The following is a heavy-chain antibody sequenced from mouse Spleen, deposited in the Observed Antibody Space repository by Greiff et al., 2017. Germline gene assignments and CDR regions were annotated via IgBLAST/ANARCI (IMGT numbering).Heavy chain of an antibody. V-gene: IGHV1-53*01. D-gene: IGHD4-1*01. CDR3: ARGLGRKAMDY. CDR2: INPSNGGT. Sequence: QVQLKESGTELVKPGASVKLSCKASGYTFTSYWMHWVKQRPGQGLEWIGNINPSNGGTNYNEKFKSKATLTVDKSSSTAYMQLSSLTSEDSAVYYCARGLGRKAMDYWGQGTSVTVSS. CDR1: GYTFTSYW. J-gene: IGHJ4*01.